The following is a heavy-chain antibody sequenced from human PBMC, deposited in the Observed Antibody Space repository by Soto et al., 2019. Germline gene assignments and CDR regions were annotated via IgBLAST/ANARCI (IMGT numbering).Heavy chain of an antibody. CDR3: SIDPRLADY. Sequence: QVQLVESGGGLVKPGGSLRLSCAASGFTFSDHYMTWIRQAPGKGPEWLSYISGGGDIISYADSVKGRFIISRDNAKRSLYLQMNSLAVEDTAVYYCSIDPRLADYWGQGTLGTVSS. J-gene: IGHJ4*02. D-gene: IGHD6-25*01. V-gene: IGHV3-11*01. CDR2: ISGGGDII. CDR1: GFTFSDHY.